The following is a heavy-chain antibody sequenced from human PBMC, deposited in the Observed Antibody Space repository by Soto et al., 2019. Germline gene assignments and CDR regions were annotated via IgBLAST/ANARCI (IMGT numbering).Heavy chain of an antibody. J-gene: IGHJ4*02. CDR2: ISSSSSYI. CDR3: ARDEEAMDITMVRGVIIRFDY. CDR1: GFTFSSYS. Sequence: PGGSLRLSCAASGFTFSSYSMNWVRQAPGKGLEWVSSISSSSSYIYYADSVKGRFTISRDNAKNSLYLQMSSLRAEDTAVYYCARDEEAMDITMVRGVIIRFDYWGQGTLVTVSS. V-gene: IGHV3-21*01. D-gene: IGHD3-10*01.